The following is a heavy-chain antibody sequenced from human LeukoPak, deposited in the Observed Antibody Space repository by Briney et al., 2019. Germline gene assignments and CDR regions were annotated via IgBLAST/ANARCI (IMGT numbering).Heavy chain of an antibody. Sequence: GGSLRLSCAASKFSFSTSWMTWVRQAPGKGLEWVANIKPDGSEEVYVDSVKGRFTISRDNSQNSLYLQTSSLRADDTAVYYCARDLAQYYYYYYYMDVWGKGTTVTVSS. CDR2: IKPDGSEE. D-gene: IGHD3-3*02. J-gene: IGHJ6*03. CDR1: KFSFSTSW. V-gene: IGHV3-7*01. CDR3: ARDLAQYYYYYYYMDV.